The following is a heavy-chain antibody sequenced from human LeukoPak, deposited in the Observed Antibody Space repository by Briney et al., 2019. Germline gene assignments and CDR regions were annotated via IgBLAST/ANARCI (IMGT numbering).Heavy chain of an antibody. V-gene: IGHV3-74*01. J-gene: IGHJ1*01. CDR1: GFTVSSYW. CDR2: IKSDGST. Sequence: GGSLRLSCAASGFTVSSYWMHWVRQAPGKGLVWVSRIKSDGSTNYADSVKGRFTISRDNAKNTVSLQMNSLRAEDTGVYYCARAPSEIGGYYPEYFRHWGQGTLVTVSS. D-gene: IGHD3-22*01. CDR3: ARAPSEIGGYYPEYFRH.